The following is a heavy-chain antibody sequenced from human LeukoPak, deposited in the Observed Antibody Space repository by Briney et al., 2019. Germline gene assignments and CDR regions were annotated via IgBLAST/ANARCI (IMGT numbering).Heavy chain of an antibody. CDR3: ARSPTRRVPEDY. CDR2: IFHSGST. V-gene: IGHV4-4*02. CDR1: SGSIFNNNW. J-gene: IGHJ4*02. Sequence: SETLSLTCTVSSGSIFNNNWWSWVRQPPGKGLEWIGQIFHSGSTSYSPSLKSRVTISMDKSKNQISLRLTSVTAADTAVYYCARSPTRRVPEDYWGQGTLVTVSS. D-gene: IGHD2-2*01.